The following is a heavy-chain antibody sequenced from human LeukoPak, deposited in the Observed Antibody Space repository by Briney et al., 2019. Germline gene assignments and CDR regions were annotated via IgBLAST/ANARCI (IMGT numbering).Heavy chain of an antibody. CDR2: IKQDGSEK. CDR1: GFTFSSYW. CDR3: AKDSDYGGNSGLFDY. D-gene: IGHD4-23*01. V-gene: IGHV3-7*01. Sequence: GGSLRLSCAASGFTFSSYWMSWVRQAPGKGLEWVANIKQDGSEKYYVDSVKGRFTISRDNAKNSLYLQMNSLRAEDTAVYYCAKDSDYGGNSGLFDYWGQGTLVTVSS. J-gene: IGHJ4*02.